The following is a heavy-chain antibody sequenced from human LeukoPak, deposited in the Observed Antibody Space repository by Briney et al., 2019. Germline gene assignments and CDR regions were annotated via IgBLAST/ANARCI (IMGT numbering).Heavy chain of an antibody. V-gene: IGHV4-39*01. CDR1: GGSISSSSYY. CDR2: IYYSGST. CDR3: ARHGGGRLLWFREPPPYFDY. J-gene: IGHJ4*02. Sequence: PSETLSLTCTVSGGSISSSSYYWGWIRQPPGKGLEWIGSIYYSGSTYYNPSLKSRVTISVDTSKNQFSLKLSSVTAADTAVYYCARHGGGRLLWFREPPPYFDYRGQGTLVTVSS. D-gene: IGHD3-10*01.